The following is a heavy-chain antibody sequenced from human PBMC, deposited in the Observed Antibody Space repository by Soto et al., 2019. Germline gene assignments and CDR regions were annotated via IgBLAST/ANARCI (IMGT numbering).Heavy chain of an antibody. J-gene: IGHJ3*01. D-gene: IGHD3-9*01. CDR2: IYYSGST. CDR1: GDSISSSY. CDR3: ARLYPHYDILTGSQIYGFDF. V-gene: IGHV4-59*01. Sequence: SETLSLTCTVSGDSISSSYWSWIRQSPGKGLEWIGYIYYSGSTNYNASLKSRVTISVDTSKNQFSLKLSSVTAADTAVYYCARLYPHYDILTGSQIYGFDFWGQGTMVT.